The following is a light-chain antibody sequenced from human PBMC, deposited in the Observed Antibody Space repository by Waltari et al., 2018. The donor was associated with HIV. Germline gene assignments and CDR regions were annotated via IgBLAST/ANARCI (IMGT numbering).Light chain of an antibody. J-gene: IGLJ3*02. CDR1: SDINVGSYT. CDR2: FYSDSDK. CDR3: MTWHNSAWV. Sequence: QAVLTQPSSLSASPGASASLTCTLHSDINVGSYTIYWYQQKPGSPPQYLLRFYSDSDKHQGSGVPSRFSGSTDASANAGILLISGLQSEDEADYYCMTWHNSAWVFGGGTKLTVL. V-gene: IGLV5-45*02.